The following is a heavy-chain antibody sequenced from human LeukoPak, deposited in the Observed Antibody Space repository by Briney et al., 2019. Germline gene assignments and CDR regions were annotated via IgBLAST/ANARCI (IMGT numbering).Heavy chain of an antibody. Sequence: GGFLRLSCAASGFTFTNYWMHWVRQAPGKGLVWVSRINSAGSSTNYADSVKGRFTISRDNAKNTLYLQMDSLRADDTAVYYCAKDGPRFGELLSYMDVWGKGTTVTISS. CDR3: AKDGPRFGELLSYMDV. CDR1: GFTFTNYW. V-gene: IGHV3-74*01. CDR2: INSAGSST. D-gene: IGHD3-10*01. J-gene: IGHJ6*03.